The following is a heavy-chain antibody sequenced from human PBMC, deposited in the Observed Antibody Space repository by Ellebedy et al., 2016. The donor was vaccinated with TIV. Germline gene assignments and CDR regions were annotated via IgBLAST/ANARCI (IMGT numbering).Heavy chain of an antibody. CDR2: MNPNSGDT. V-gene: IGHV1-8*01. Sequence: AASVKVSCKSSGYTFTSYTIHWVRQASGQGLEWMGWMNPNSGDTGYSLKFQGRVTMTTNRSVSTAYMELLSLASDDTAMYYCAREGGRGYGKIDDWGQGTLVTVSS. D-gene: IGHD2-15*01. J-gene: IGHJ4*02. CDR3: AREGGRGYGKIDD. CDR1: GYTFTSYT.